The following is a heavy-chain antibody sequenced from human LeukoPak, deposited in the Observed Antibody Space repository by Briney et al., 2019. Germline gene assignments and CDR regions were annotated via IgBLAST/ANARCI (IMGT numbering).Heavy chain of an antibody. CDR2: TNGDGSDT. D-gene: IGHD5-18*01. J-gene: IGHJ4*02. CDR3: VRDEEYSHGIDFDY. V-gene: IGHV3-74*01. CDR1: GFTLSNSW. Sequence: PGGSLRLSCAASGFTLSNSWMHWVRQAPGKGLVWVSRTNGDGSDTSYADSVKGRFTISRDSATNTLYLQMNSLGAEDTAIYYCVRDEEYSHGIDFDYWGQGTLVTVSP.